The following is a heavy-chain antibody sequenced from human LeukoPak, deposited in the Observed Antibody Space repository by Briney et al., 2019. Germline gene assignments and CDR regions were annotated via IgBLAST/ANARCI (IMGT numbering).Heavy chain of an antibody. D-gene: IGHD3-10*01. J-gene: IGHJ4*02. CDR3: AGKSLNYYGSGNFDY. CDR1: GGSISSYY. CDR2: IYYSGST. V-gene: IGHV4-59*01. Sequence: SETXSLTCTVSGGSISSYYWSWVRQPPGKGLEWVGYIYYSGSTNYNPSLKSRVTISVDTSKNQFSLKLSSVTAADTAVYYCAGKSLNYYGSGNFDYWGQGTLVTVSS.